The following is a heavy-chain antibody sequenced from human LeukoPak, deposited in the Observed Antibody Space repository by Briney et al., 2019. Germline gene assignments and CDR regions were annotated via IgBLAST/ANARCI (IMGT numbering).Heavy chain of an antibody. D-gene: IGHD1-14*01. CDR1: GFTFSSYA. Sequence: PGGSLRLSCAASGFTFSSYAMHWVRQAPGKGLEWVAVISYDGSNKYYADSVKGRFTISRDNSKNTLYLQMNSLRAEDTAVYYCARDILTTVPYFDYWGQGTLVTVSS. V-gene: IGHV3-30-3*01. J-gene: IGHJ4*02. CDR3: ARDILTTVPYFDY. CDR2: ISYDGSNK.